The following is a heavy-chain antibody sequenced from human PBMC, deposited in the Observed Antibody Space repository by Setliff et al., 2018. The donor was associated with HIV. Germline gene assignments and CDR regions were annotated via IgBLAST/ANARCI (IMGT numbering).Heavy chain of an antibody. CDR3: ARDRGGGLQFLEWTGQYYMDV. CDR1: RSTFNSHT. Sequence: ASVKVSCKASRSTFNSHTINWVRQAPGQGLDWMGRIIPILGVANYAQKLQGRVTLTTDTSTSTAYMELRSLRFDDTAVYYCARDRGGGLQFLEWTGQYYMDVWGKGTTVTVSS. CDR2: IIPILGVA. D-gene: IGHD3-3*01. J-gene: IGHJ6*03. V-gene: IGHV1-69*04.